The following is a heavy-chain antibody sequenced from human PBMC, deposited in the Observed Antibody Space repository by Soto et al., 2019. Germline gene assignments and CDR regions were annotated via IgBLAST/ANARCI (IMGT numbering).Heavy chain of an antibody. CDR1: GGSISSYY. CDR3: ARGGYCSSTSCYWAPVAWFDP. Sequence: PSETLSLTCTVSGGSISSYYWSWIRQPPGKGLEWIGYIYYSGSTNYNPSLKSRVTISVDTSKNQFSLKLSSVTAADTAVYYCARGGYCSSTSCYWAPVAWFDPWGQGTLVTVSS. D-gene: IGHD2-2*01. V-gene: IGHV4-59*01. J-gene: IGHJ5*02. CDR2: IYYSGST.